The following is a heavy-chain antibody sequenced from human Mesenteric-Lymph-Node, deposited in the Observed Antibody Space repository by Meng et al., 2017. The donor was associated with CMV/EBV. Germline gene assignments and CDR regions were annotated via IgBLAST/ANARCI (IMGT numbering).Heavy chain of an antibody. D-gene: IGHD6-13*01. V-gene: IGHV1-8*02. CDR1: GYTFTGYY. Sequence: ASVKVSCKASGYTFTGYYMHWVRQAPGQGLEWMGWINPNSGNTGYAQKFQGRVTLTRNTSISTAYMDLSSLTSEDTAVYYCAKRIAASGTTLGDWGQGTLVTVSS. CDR2: INPNSGNT. CDR3: AKRIAASGTTLGD. J-gene: IGHJ4*02.